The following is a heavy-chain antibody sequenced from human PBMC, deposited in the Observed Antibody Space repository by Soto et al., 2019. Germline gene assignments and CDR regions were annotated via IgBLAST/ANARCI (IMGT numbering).Heavy chain of an antibody. CDR1: GFTFPRFG. CDR2: IPYEGSQI. D-gene: IGHD7-27*01. Sequence: QVQLVESGVGVVQPGRSLRLSCAASGFTFPRFGMHWVRQAPGKGLEGVALIPYEGSQIYYADAVKGRFTISRDNGDNTLSLQMDNLRTEDTATYFCAKGRGEMNWANYYGLDVWGQGTTVTVSS. CDR3: AKGRGEMNWANYYGLDV. V-gene: IGHV3-30*18. J-gene: IGHJ6*02.